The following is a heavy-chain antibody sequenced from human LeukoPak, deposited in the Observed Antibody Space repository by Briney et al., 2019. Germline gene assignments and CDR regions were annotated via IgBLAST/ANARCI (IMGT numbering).Heavy chain of an antibody. V-gene: IGHV4-4*02. CDR2: IYHSGSP. J-gene: IGHJ6*03. D-gene: IGHD1-1*01. CDR3: TRVRYTISGYYYYMDV. Sequence: SETLSLTCAVSGGSISSSNWWSWVRQPPGKGLEWIGEIYHSGSPYYNPSLESRAAISVGTSKNHFSLKLNSVTAADTAVYFCTRVRYTISGYYYYMDVWGKGTTVTVSS. CDR1: GGSISSSNW.